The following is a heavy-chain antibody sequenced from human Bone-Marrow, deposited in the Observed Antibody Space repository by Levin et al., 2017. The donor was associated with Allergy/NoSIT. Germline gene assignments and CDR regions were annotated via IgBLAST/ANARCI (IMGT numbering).Heavy chain of an antibody. CDR3: ASMTTVTKTYYFDF. D-gene: IGHD4-17*01. Sequence: PSETLSLTCTVSGYSINSGYSWGWVRQPPGKGLEWLGSIYSTGTTYYSPSLKSRVSISTRASKNQFSLQLPSVTAAATAVYYCASMTTVTKTYYFDFWGQGTPVTVSS. CDR2: IYSTGTT. J-gene: IGHJ4*02. V-gene: IGHV4-38-2*02. CDR1: GYSINSGYS.